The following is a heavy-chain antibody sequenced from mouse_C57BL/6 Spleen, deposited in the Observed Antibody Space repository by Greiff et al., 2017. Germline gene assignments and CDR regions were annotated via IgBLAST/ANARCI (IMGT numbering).Heavy chain of an antibody. J-gene: IGHJ4*01. CDR1: GFTFSDYY. CDR3: ARVPITFYAMDY. CDR2: INYDGSST. D-gene: IGHD1-3*01. Sequence: EVKLVESEGGLVQPGSSMKLSCTASGFTFSDYYMAWVRQVPEKGLEWVANINYDGSSTYYLDSLKSRFIISRDNAKNILYLQMSSLKSEDTATYYCARVPITFYAMDYWGQGTSVTVSS. V-gene: IGHV5-16*01.